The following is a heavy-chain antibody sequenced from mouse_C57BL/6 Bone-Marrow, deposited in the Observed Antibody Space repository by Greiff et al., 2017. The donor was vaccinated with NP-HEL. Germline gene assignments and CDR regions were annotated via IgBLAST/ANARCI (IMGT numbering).Heavy chain of an antibody. V-gene: IGHV1-59*01. D-gene: IGHD2-2*01. Sequence: VQLQQPGAELVRPGTSVKLSCKASGYTFTSYWMHWVKQRPGQGLEWIGVIDPSDSYTNYNQNFKGKATLTVDTSSSHAYMQLSSLTSEDSAVYYCARRNSGSWFAYWGQGTLVTVSA. CDR3: ARRNSGSWFAY. CDR2: IDPSDSYT. CDR1: GYTFTSYW. J-gene: IGHJ3*01.